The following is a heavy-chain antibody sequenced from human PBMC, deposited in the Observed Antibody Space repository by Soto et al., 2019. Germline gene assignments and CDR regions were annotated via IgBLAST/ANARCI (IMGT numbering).Heavy chain of an antibody. CDR3: ARDRIAARRGDAFDI. J-gene: IGHJ3*02. Sequence: ASVKVSCKASGYTFTGYYMHWVRQAPGQGLEWMGWINPNSGGTNYAQKFQGWVTMTRDTSISTAYMELSRLRSDDTALYYCARDRIAARRGDAFDIWGQGTMVTVSS. V-gene: IGHV1-2*04. CDR1: GYTFTGYY. CDR2: INPNSGGT. D-gene: IGHD6-6*01.